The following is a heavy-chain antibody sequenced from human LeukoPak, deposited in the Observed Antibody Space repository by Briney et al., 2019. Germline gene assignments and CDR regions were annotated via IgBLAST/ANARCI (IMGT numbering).Heavy chain of an antibody. J-gene: IGHJ4*02. CDR3: ARGVAQGYCSGGSCYGGYYYFDY. Sequence: GGSRRLSCEAPGFTSITYRMNCARQVQGQGPEWVSSIRTPSSTIYYADSVKGRFTNSRDNAKNSLYLQMNSLRAEDTAVYYCARGVAQGYCSGGSCYGGYYYFDYWGQGTLVTVSS. V-gene: IGHV3-21*01. CDR2: IRTPSSTI. D-gene: IGHD2-15*01. CDR1: GFTSITYR.